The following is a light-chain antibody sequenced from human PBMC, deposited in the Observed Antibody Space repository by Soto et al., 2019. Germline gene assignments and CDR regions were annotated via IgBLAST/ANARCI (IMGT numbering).Light chain of an antibody. V-gene: IGKV2-28*01. Sequence: DIVMTQSPLSLPVTPGEPASISCRSSQSLLHSNGKNYADWYLQKPGQSPQLLIYLASTRASGVPDRFSGSGSGTDFTLKISRVEAGDVGIYYCLQALQTPRTFGQGTKVEIK. CDR3: LQALQTPRT. CDR1: QSLLHSNGKNY. J-gene: IGKJ2*01. CDR2: LAS.